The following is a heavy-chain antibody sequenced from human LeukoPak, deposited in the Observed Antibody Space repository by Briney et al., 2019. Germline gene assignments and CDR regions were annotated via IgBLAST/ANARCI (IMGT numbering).Heavy chain of an antibody. V-gene: IGHV3-30-3*02. CDR3: AKSRYYGSGNNFDY. J-gene: IGHJ4*02. CDR2: ISYDGSNK. CDR1: GFTFSSYA. Sequence: QPGRSLRLSCAASGFTFSSYAMHWVRQAPGKGLEWVAVISYDGSNKYYADSVKGRFTISRDNSKNTLYLQMNSLRPEDTAVYYCAKSRYYGSGNNFDYWGQGTLVTVSS. D-gene: IGHD3-10*01.